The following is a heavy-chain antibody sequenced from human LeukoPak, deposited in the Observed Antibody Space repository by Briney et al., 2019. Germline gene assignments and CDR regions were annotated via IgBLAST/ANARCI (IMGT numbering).Heavy chain of an antibody. Sequence: SQTLSLTCTVSGGSISSGDRYWSWIRQSPGKGLEWIGYIYSTGNTYYNPSLKSRGIISVDTSKNQFSLELNSVTAADTAVYYCARDSYSYGYGGFDYWGQGILVTVSS. CDR2: IYSTGNT. V-gene: IGHV4-30-4*01. J-gene: IGHJ4*02. CDR3: ARDSYSYGYGGFDY. CDR1: GGSISSGDRY. D-gene: IGHD5-18*01.